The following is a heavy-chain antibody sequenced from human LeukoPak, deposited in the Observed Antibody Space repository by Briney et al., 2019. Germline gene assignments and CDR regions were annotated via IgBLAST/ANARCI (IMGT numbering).Heavy chain of an antibody. CDR1: GGSISSRSYY. CDR3: ARDPVVSYISGSYYDY. V-gene: IGHV4-39*07. J-gene: IGHJ4*02. Sequence: SETLSLTCTVSGGSISSRSYYWGWIRQPPGKGLEWIGSIFHSGSTYYNPSLKSRVTISVDTSKNQFSLKLRSVTAADTAVYYCARDPVVSYISGSYYDYWGQGTLVTVSS. CDR2: IFHSGST. D-gene: IGHD3-10*01.